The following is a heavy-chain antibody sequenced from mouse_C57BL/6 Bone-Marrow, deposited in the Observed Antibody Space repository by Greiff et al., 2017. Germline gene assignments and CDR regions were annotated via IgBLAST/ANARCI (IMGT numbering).Heavy chain of an antibody. CDR1: GFSFTSYA. D-gene: IGHD1-1*01. Sequence: VMLVESGPGLVAPSQSLSITCTVSGFSFTSYAISWVRQPPGKGLEWLGVIWTGGGTNYNSSLKSRLSISKDNSKSQVFLKMNSLQTDDTARYYCARNPLYYYGGVDYWGQGTSVTVSS. CDR3: ARNPLYYYGGVDY. J-gene: IGHJ4*01. CDR2: IWTGGGT. V-gene: IGHV2-9-1*01.